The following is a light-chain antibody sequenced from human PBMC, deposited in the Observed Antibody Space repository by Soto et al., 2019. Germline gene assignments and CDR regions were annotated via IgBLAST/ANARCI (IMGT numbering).Light chain of an antibody. CDR3: QQYDYLPIT. Sequence: IQLTQSPSSLSASVGDRVTITCRASQDISNYLNWYQQKPGKAPKLLIYDASNLDIGVPSRFSGSGSGTHFTFTISSLQPEDFATYYCQQYDYLPITFGQGTRLEIK. J-gene: IGKJ5*01. CDR1: QDISNY. V-gene: IGKV1-33*01. CDR2: DAS.